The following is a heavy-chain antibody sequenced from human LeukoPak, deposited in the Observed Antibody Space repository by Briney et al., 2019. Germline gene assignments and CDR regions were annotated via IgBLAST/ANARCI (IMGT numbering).Heavy chain of an antibody. V-gene: IGHV4-38-2*02. CDR3: ARVVRGDY. CDR2: IYHSGST. J-gene: IGHJ4*02. D-gene: IGHD3-10*01. Sequence: SETLSLTCTVSGYSISSGYYWGWIRQPPGKGLEWIGSIYHSGSTYYNPSLKSRVTISVDTSKNQFSLKLSSVTAADTAVYYCARVVRGDYWGQGTLVTVPS. CDR1: GYSISSGYY.